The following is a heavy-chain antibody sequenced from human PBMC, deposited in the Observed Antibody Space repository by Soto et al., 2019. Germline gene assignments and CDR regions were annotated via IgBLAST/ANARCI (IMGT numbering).Heavy chain of an antibody. J-gene: IGHJ6*02. V-gene: IGHV1-69*06. CDR3: AREGITGTTDYYYYYGMDV. Sequence: QVQLVQSGAEGKKPGSSVKVSCKASGATFSSYAISWVRQAPGQGLEWMGGIIPIFGTANYAQKFQGRVTITADKSTTTAYMELSSLRSEDTAVYYCAREGITGTTDYYYYYGMDVWGQGTTVTVSS. CDR1: GATFSSYA. CDR2: IIPIFGTA. D-gene: IGHD1-20*01.